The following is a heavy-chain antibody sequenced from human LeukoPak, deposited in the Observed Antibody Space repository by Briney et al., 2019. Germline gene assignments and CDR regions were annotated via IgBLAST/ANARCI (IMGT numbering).Heavy chain of an antibody. CDR3: GNTHYDLLDV. J-gene: IGHJ6*03. CDR1: GFSFSTSR. CDR2: MNNGPSDT. Sequence: PGGSLRLSCAASGFSFSTSRMSWVRQPPGKGLEWVSAMNNGPSDTFYTDSVRGRFTISRHDSKSTLYLLMISLRADDTGTYYCGNTHYDLLDVWGRGTTVTVS. V-gene: IGHV3-23*01. D-gene: IGHD3-3*01.